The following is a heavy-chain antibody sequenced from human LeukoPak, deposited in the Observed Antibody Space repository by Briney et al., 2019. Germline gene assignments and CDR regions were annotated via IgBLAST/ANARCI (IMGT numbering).Heavy chain of an antibody. CDR3: ARVQYSSSYYFDY. CDR2: IIPIFGTP. V-gene: IGHV1-69*05. Sequence: SVKVSCKASEGTFSSYGISWVRQAPGQGLEWMGRIIPIFGTPNYAQKFQGRVTITTDESTTTAYMELRSLRSEDTAVYYCARVQYSSSYYFDYWGQGTLVTVSS. CDR1: EGTFSSYG. D-gene: IGHD6-6*01. J-gene: IGHJ4*02.